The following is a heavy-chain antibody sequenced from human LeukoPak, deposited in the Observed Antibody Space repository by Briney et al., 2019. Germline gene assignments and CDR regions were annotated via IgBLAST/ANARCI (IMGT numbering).Heavy chain of an antibody. CDR1: GFTFSSYG. Sequence: GGSLRLSCAASGFTFSSYGMHWVRQAPGKGLEWVAVISYDGSNKYYADSVKGRFTISRDNSKNTLYLQMNSLRAEGTAVYYCAREKQGYSSGWYGYWGQGTLVTVSS. V-gene: IGHV3-30*03. CDR3: AREKQGYSSGWYGY. J-gene: IGHJ4*02. CDR2: ISYDGSNK. D-gene: IGHD6-19*01.